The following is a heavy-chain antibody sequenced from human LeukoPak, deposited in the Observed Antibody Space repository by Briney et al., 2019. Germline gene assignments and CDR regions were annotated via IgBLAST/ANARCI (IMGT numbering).Heavy chain of an antibody. V-gene: IGHV1-18*01. CDR3: ARDSFRSILWFGEYGGGYFDY. D-gene: IGHD3-10*01. Sequence: GASVKVSCKAAGGTFSSYAISWVRQAPGQGLEWMGWISAYNGNTNYAQKLQGRVTMTTDTSTSTAYMELRSLRSDDTAVYYCARDSFRSILWFGEYGGGYFDYWGQGTLVTVSS. CDR2: ISAYNGNT. J-gene: IGHJ4*02. CDR1: GGTFSSYA.